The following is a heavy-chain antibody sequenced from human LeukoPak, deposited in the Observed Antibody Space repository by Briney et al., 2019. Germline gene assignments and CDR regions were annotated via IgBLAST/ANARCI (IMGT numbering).Heavy chain of an antibody. J-gene: IGHJ4*02. CDR2: ISGSGGST. Sequence: GGSLRLSCAASGFTFSSYAMSWVRQAPGKGLEWVSAISGSGGSTYYADSVKGRFTISRDNSKNTLYLQMNSLRAEDTAVYYCAKDQGLGYYDFWSGYYRGGYYFDYWGQGTLVTVSS. CDR1: GFTFSSYA. CDR3: AKDQGLGYYDFWSGYYRGGYYFDY. D-gene: IGHD3-3*01. V-gene: IGHV3-23*01.